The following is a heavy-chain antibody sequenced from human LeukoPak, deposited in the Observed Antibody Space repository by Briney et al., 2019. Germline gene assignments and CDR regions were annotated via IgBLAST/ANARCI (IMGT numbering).Heavy chain of an antibody. J-gene: IGHJ4*02. CDR3: ARAVDIVALIDY. CDR2: IYYSGST. D-gene: IGHD5-12*01. Sequence: SETLSLTCTVSGLYISSYYWSWMGQPPAKGLAWIGYIYYSGSTNYTPSLNSRVTISVDTSKNQFSLKLSSVTAADTAVYYCARAVDIVALIDYWGQGTLVTVSS. V-gene: IGHV4-59*01. CDR1: GLYISSYY.